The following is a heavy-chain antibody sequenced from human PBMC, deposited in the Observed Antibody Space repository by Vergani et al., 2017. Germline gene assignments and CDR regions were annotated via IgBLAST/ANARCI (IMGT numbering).Heavy chain of an antibody. CDR2: CYYSGST. J-gene: IGHJ6*02. Sequence: QLQLQESGPGLVKPSETLFLTCTVPGGPISSSSYYWGWFRQPPGKGLEWIGRCYYSGSTYYNPSRKIRVTISVETSKNQCCLKLSSVTAADAAVYYCASQRITLVRGGYYDGMDVWGQG. CDR1: GGPISSSSYY. D-gene: IGHD3-10*01. V-gene: IGHV4-39*07. CDR3: ASQRITLVRGGYYDGMDV.